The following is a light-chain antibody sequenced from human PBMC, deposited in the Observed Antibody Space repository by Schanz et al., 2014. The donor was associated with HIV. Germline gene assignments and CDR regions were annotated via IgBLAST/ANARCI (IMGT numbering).Light chain of an antibody. CDR2: GAS. CDR3: QQYGSSPWT. V-gene: IGKV3-20*01. J-gene: IGKJ1*01. CDR1: QSVSSY. Sequence: EIVLTQSPATLSLSPGERATLSCRASQSVSSYLAWYQQKPGQAPRLLIYGASSRATGVPDRFGGSGSGTDFTLTISRLEPEDFAVYYCQQYGSSPWTFGQGTKVEIK.